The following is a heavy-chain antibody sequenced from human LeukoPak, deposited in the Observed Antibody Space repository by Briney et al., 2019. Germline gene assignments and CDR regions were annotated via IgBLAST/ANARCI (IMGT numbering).Heavy chain of an antibody. CDR3: ARGPYSDFWSGYPYFDY. CDR2: IYYSGST. D-gene: IGHD3-3*01. Sequence: SETLSLTCTVSGGSISSYYWSWIRQPPGKGLEWIGYIYYSGSTSYNPSLKSRVTISVDTSKNHFSLRLSSVTAADTAVYYCARGPYSDFWSGYPYFDYWGQGTLVTVSS. J-gene: IGHJ4*02. CDR1: GGSISSYY. V-gene: IGHV4-59*08.